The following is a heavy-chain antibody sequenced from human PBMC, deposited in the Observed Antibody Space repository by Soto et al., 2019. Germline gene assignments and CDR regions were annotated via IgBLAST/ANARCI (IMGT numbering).Heavy chain of an antibody. Sequence: GGSLRLSCAASGFTFSSYWMHWVRQAPGKGLVWVSRINSDGSSTSYADSVKGRFTISRDNAKNTLYLQMNSLRAEDTAVYYCARDKAIFGVVKNYYYMDVWGKGTTVTVSS. V-gene: IGHV3-74*01. CDR1: GFTFSSYW. CDR3: ARDKAIFGVVKNYYYMDV. CDR2: INSDGSST. D-gene: IGHD3-3*01. J-gene: IGHJ6*03.